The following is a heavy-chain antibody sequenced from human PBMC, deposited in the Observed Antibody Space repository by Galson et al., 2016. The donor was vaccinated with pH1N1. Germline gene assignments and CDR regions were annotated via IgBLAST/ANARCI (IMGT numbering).Heavy chain of an antibody. J-gene: IGHJ3*02. CDR2: IYYSGST. Sequence: TLSLTCTVSGGSISSGGYYWSWIRQHPGKGLEWIGYIYYSGSTYYNPSLKSRVTISVDTSKNQFSLKLSSVTAADTAVYYCARNGNYYGSSGYYYSGVWAFDIWGQGTMVTVSS. CDR3: ARNGNYYGSSGYYYSGVWAFDI. V-gene: IGHV4-31*03. D-gene: IGHD3-22*01. CDR1: GGSISSGGYY.